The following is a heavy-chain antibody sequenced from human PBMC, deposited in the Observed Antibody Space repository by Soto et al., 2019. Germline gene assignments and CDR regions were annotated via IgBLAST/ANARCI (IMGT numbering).Heavy chain of an antibody. Sequence: GSLRLSCAASGFTFSSYSMNWVRQAPGKGLEWVSYISSSSSTIYYADSVKGRFTISRDNAKNSLYLQMNSLRDEDTAVYYCARDPPSYDSRGYYYFDYWGQGTLVTVSS. CDR3: ARDPPSYDSRGYYYFDY. CDR1: GFTFSSYS. D-gene: IGHD3-22*01. V-gene: IGHV3-48*02. CDR2: ISSSSSTI. J-gene: IGHJ4*02.